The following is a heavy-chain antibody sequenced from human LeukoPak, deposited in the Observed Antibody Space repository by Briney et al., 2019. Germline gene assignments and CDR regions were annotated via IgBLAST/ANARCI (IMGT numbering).Heavy chain of an antibody. V-gene: IGHV3-43*01. D-gene: IGHD5-24*01. CDR1: GFTFDDYT. Sequence: PGGSLRLSCAASGFTFDDYTMHWVRQAPGKGLEWVSLINRDGGTTFYADSVKGRFTISRDNNKNSLYLQMNSLRTEDTALYYCAKDTGDGYHSPLFDYWGQGTLVTVSS. CDR2: INRDGGTT. J-gene: IGHJ4*02. CDR3: AKDTGDGYHSPLFDY.